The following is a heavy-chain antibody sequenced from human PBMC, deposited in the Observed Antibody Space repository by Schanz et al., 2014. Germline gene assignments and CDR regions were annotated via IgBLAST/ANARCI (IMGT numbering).Heavy chain of an antibody. Sequence: EVQLLESGGGLVQPGGSLRLSCAAPGFTLSNYAMHWVRQTPDKGLEWVANIKKDGSEKYYVDSVKGRFTISRDNAKNTLYLQMNSLRAEDTAVYYCAKSDAFDIWGQGTLVTVSS. CDR1: GFTLSNYA. CDR2: IKKDGSEK. CDR3: AKSDAFDI. J-gene: IGHJ3*02. V-gene: IGHV3-7*01.